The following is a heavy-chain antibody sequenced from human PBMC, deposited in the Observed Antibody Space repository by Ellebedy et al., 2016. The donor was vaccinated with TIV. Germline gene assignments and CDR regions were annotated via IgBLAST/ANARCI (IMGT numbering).Heavy chain of an antibody. CDR1: GYSFTKHW. J-gene: IGHJ4*02. Sequence: GESLKISCKTSGYSFTKHWIAWVRQMPGKGLEWMGFIYPDDSDARYSPSFQGQVTIPSDKSINTAYLQWSGLKASDTAIYFCARLRDALADEIDYWGQGTLVTVSS. V-gene: IGHV5-51*01. D-gene: IGHD6-19*01. CDR3: ARLRDALADEIDY. CDR2: IYPDDSDA.